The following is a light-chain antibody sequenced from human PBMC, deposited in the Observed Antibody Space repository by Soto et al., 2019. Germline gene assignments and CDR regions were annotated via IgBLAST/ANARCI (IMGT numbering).Light chain of an antibody. CDR2: KAS. CDR3: QQYNSYPLT. CDR1: QSISSW. V-gene: IGKV1-5*03. Sequence: DIQMTQSPSTLSASVGDRVTITCRASQSISSWLAGYQQKPGKAPKLLIYKASSLESGVPSRFSGSGSGTEFTLTISSLQPDDFATYYFQQYNSYPLTFGGGTKVEIK. J-gene: IGKJ4*01.